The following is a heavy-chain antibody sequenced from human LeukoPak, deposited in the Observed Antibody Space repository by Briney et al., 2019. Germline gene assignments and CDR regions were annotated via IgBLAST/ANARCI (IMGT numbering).Heavy chain of an antibody. CDR1: GFTVTSNY. D-gene: IGHD5-12*01. J-gene: IGHJ4*02. CDR3: ATDGYHYFDY. V-gene: IGHV3-53*01. CDR2: IYNDGSRT. Sequence: GGSLRLSCAASGFTVTSNYMSWVRQAPGKGLEWVSLIYNDGSRTYYADSVRGRFTISRDTSEGTVYLQMDSLRPEDTAVYCCATDGYHYFDYWGQGTLVTVSS.